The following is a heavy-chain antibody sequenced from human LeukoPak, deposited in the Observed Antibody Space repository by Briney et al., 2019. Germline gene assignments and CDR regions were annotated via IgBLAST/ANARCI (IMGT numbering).Heavy chain of an antibody. CDR2: IYHSGST. CDR1: GYSISSGYY. CDR3: ARTIVATIKASRRGPYYFDY. Sequence: SETLSLTCAVSGYSISSGYYWGWIRQPPGKGLEWIGSIYHSGSTYYNPSLKSRVTISVDTSKNQFSLKLSSVAAADTAVYYCARTIVATIKASRRGPYYFDYWGQGTLVTVSS. D-gene: IGHD5-12*01. J-gene: IGHJ4*02. V-gene: IGHV4-38-2*01.